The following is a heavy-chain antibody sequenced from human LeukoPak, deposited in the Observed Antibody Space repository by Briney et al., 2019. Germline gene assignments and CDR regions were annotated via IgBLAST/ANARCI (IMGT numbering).Heavy chain of an antibody. Sequence: PSETLSLTCTVSGGSISGSYWSWIRQPPGKGLEWIGYIYYSGDSNHNPSLKSRATISLDTSKNQFSLKVGSVTAADTAIYYCARHTYARPFDSWGQGTLVTVSS. V-gene: IGHV4-59*08. D-gene: IGHD6-6*01. CDR3: ARHTYARPFDS. J-gene: IGHJ4*02. CDR1: GGSISGSY. CDR2: IYYSGDS.